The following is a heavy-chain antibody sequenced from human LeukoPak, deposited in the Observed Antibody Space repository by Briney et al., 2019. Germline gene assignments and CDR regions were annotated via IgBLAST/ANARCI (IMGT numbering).Heavy chain of an antibody. D-gene: IGHD3-3*01. Sequence: ASVKVSCKASGYTFTGYYMHWVRQAPGQGLEWMGWINPNSGGTNYAQKFQGRVTMTRDTSISTAYMELSRLRSDDTAVYYCAGENTIFGVVISYYFDYWGQGTLVTVSS. J-gene: IGHJ4*02. CDR3: AGENTIFGVVISYYFDY. CDR2: INPNSGGT. CDR1: GYTFTGYY. V-gene: IGHV1-2*02.